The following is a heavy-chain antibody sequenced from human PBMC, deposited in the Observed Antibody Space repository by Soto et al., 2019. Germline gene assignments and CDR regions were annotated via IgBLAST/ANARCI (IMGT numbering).Heavy chain of an antibody. J-gene: IGHJ3*02. CDR1: GFTFSSYG. CDR2: ISYDGSKK. D-gene: IGHD3-10*01. V-gene: IGHV3-30*18. Sequence: QVQLVESGGGVVQPGRSLRLSCAASGFTFSSYGMHWVRQAPGKGLEWVAVISYDGSKKYYADSVKGRFTISRDNSKTTLYLQMNSLRAEDTAVYYCAKDLGAMVRDHLGALDIWGQGTMVTVSS. CDR3: AKDLGAMVRDHLGALDI.